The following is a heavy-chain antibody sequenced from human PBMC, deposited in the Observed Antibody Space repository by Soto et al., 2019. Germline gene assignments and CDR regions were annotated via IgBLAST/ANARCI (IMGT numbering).Heavy chain of an antibody. Sequence: SETLSLTCTVSGGSISSYYWSWIRQPPGKGLEWIGYIYYSGSTNYNPSLKSRVTISVDTSKNQFSLKLSSVTAADTAVYYWARGLLISGSYDYWGQGTLVTVSS. V-gene: IGHV4-59*01. CDR1: GGSISSYY. J-gene: IGHJ4*02. CDR3: ARGLLISGSYDY. D-gene: IGHD1-26*01. CDR2: IYYSGST.